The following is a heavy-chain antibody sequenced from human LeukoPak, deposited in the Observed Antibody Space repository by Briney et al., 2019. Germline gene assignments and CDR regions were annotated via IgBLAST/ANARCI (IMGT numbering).Heavy chain of an antibody. CDR1: GFTFSSYA. CDR2: ISGSGGST. V-gene: IGHV3-23*01. Sequence: PGGSLRLSCAASGFTFSSYAMSWVRQAPGKGLEWVSAISGSGGSTYYADSVKGRFTISRDNSKNTLYLQMNSLRAEDTAVYYCANLNSIVVVPAAMVYWGQGTLVTVSS. CDR3: ANLNSIVVVPAAMVY. D-gene: IGHD2-2*01. J-gene: IGHJ4*02.